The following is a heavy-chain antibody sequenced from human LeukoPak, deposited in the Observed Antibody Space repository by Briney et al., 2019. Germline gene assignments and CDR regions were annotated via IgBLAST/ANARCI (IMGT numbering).Heavy chain of an antibody. Sequence: ASVKVSCKASGYTFTSYGISWVRQAPGQGLEWMGWISAYNGNTIYAQKLQGRVTMTTDTSTSTAYMELRSLRSDDTAVYYCARDGNGIVGATSIDYWGQGTLVTVSS. CDR3: ARDGNGIVGATSIDY. CDR1: GYTFTSYG. D-gene: IGHD1-26*01. J-gene: IGHJ4*02. CDR2: ISAYNGNT. V-gene: IGHV1-18*01.